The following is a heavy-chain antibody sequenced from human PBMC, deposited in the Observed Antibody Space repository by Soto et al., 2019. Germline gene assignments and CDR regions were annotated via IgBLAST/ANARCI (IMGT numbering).Heavy chain of an antibody. D-gene: IGHD2-15*01. Sequence: QVQLVQSGAEVKMPGASVKVSCKSSGYIFTGHYLHWVRQAPGQGLEWMGWINPNNGGTNYPQKFQDRVTMTRDTSISTAYMELSRLRSDDTAVYYCAKEVAAGGPFDYWGQGTLVTVSS. J-gene: IGHJ4*02. CDR2: INPNNGGT. V-gene: IGHV1-2*02. CDR3: AKEVAAGGPFDY. CDR1: GYIFTGHY.